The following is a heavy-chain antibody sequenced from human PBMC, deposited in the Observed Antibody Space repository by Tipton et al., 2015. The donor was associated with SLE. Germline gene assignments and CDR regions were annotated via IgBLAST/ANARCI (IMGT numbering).Heavy chain of an antibody. CDR3: ARGLSMILAPRAFDI. CDR1: GGSFSGYY. CDR2: INHSGST. J-gene: IGHJ3*02. V-gene: IGHV4-34*01. D-gene: IGHD3-22*01. Sequence: TLSLTCAVYGGSFSGYYWSWTRQPPGKGLEWIGEINHSGSTNYNPSLKSRVTISVDTSKNQFSLKLSSVTAADTAVYYCARGLSMILAPRAFDIWGQGTVVTVSS.